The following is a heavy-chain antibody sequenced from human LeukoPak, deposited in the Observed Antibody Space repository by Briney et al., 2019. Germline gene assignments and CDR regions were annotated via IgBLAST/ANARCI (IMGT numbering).Heavy chain of an antibody. CDR1: GFTFTSSA. V-gene: IGHV1-58*01. Sequence: SVKVSCKASGFTFTSSAVQWERQARGQRLEWIGWIVVGSGNTNYAQKFQERVTITRDMSTSTAYMELSSLRSEDTAVYYCAARLQSATRPVDYWGQGTLVTVSS. CDR3: AARLQSATRPVDY. J-gene: IGHJ4*02. D-gene: IGHD5-18*01. CDR2: IVVGSGNT.